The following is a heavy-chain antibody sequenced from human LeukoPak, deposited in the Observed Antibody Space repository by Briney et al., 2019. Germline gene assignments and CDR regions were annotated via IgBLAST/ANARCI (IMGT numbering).Heavy chain of an antibody. CDR2: NYSGGST. J-gene: IGHJ6*02. V-gene: IGHV3-53*01. Sequence: GGSLRLSCAASGFTVSSNYMSWVRQAPGKGLEWVSVNYSGGSTYYADSVKGRFTISRDNSKNTLYLQMNSLRAEDTAVYYCATETLYYGMDVWGQGTTVTVSS. CDR1: GFTVSSNY. CDR3: ATETLYYGMDV.